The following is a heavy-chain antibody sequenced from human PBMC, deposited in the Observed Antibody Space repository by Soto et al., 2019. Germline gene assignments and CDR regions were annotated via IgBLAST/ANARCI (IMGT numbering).Heavy chain of an antibody. D-gene: IGHD6-6*01. CDR3: ARVGSSIAVRPFDY. CDR1: GYTFTGYY. J-gene: IGHJ4*02. CDR2: INPYSGGT. V-gene: IGHV1-2*02. Sequence: ASVKVSCKASGYTFTGYYMHWVRQAPGQGLEWMGWINPYSGGTNHAQKLQGRVTMTTDTSTSTAYMELRSLRSDDTAVYYCARVGSSIAVRPFDYWGQGALVTVSS.